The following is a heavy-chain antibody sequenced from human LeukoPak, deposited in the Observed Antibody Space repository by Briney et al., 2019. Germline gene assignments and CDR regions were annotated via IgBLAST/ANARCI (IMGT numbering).Heavy chain of an antibody. Sequence: SETLSLTCTVSGDSISSYYWIWIRQPAGKGLEYIGRIYASGSSSYNPSRKSRVSMSVDTSQNQFSLRLSSVTAADTAVYYCARDRDTYGYPDYWGQGTLVTVSS. J-gene: IGHJ4*02. CDR3: ARDRDTYGYPDY. CDR1: GDSISSYY. CDR2: IYASGSS. D-gene: IGHD5-18*01. V-gene: IGHV4-4*07.